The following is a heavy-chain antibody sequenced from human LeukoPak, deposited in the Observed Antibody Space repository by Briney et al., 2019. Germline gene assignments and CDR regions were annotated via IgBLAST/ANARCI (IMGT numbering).Heavy chain of an antibody. CDR2: INRDGSER. J-gene: IGHJ6*02. V-gene: IGHV3-7*03. CDR1: GSTFNSYS. CDR3: ARRNAMDV. Sequence: GGSLRLSCAASGSTFNSYSMNWVRQAPGKGLEWVANINRDGSERYYVDSVKGRFTISRDDAKSSLYLQMNSLRAEDTAVYYCARRNAMDVWGQGTTVIVFS.